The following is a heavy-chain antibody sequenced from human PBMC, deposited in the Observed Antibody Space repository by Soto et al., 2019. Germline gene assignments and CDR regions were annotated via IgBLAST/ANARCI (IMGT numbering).Heavy chain of an antibody. Sequence: GGSLRLSCAASGFTFSSYGMHWVRQAPGKGLEWVAVISYDGSNKYYADSVKGRFTISRDNSKNTLYLQMNSLRAEDTAVYYCAKAGSDYYDSSGYYFFNLWGQGTLVTVSS. CDR1: GFTFSSYG. CDR2: ISYDGSNK. V-gene: IGHV3-30*18. CDR3: AKAGSDYYDSSGYYFFNL. D-gene: IGHD3-22*01. J-gene: IGHJ4*02.